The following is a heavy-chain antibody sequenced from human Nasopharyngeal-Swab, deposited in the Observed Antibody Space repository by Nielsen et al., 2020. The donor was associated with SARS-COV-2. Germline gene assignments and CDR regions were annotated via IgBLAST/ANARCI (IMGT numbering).Heavy chain of an antibody. J-gene: IGHJ5*01. CDR1: GYSISSGYY. CDR2: IYHSGST. Sequence: SETLSLTCAVSGYSISSGYYWGWIRQPPGKGLEWIGSIYHSGSTYYNPSLKSRVTISVDTSKNQFSLKLSSVTAADTAVYYCARGPITLRWWFDPWGQGTLVTVSS. V-gene: IGHV4-38-2*01. D-gene: IGHD2-21*01. CDR3: ARGPITLRWWFDP.